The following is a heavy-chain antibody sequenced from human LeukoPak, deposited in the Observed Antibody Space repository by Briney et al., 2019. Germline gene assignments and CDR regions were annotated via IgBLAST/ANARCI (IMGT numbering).Heavy chain of an antibody. CDR2: INPNSGGT. CDR3: ARGYCSGGSCYSVENWFDP. J-gene: IGHJ5*02. V-gene: IGHV1-2*06. D-gene: IGHD2-15*01. CDR1: GYTFTGYY. Sequence: APVKVSCKAAGYTFTGYYMFWVRQAPGQGLEWMGRINPNSGGTNYAQKFQDRVTMTRDTSISTAYMELSRLRSDDTAVYYCARGYCSGGSCYSVENWFDPWGQGTLVTVSS.